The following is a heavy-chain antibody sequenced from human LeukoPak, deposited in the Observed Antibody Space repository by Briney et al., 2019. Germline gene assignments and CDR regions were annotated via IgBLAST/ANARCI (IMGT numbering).Heavy chain of an antibody. CDR2: ISAYNGNT. J-gene: IGHJ4*02. V-gene: IGHV1-18*01. CDR1: GYTFTIYG. D-gene: IGHD3-3*01. CDR3: ARFHLRFLEWSGHTYY. Sequence: ASVKVSCTASGYTFTIYGISRVGQAPGQGLEWMGWISAYNGNTNYAQKLQGRVTMTTDTSTSTAYMELRNLRSDDTAVYYCARFHLRFLEWSGHTYYWGQGTLVTVSS.